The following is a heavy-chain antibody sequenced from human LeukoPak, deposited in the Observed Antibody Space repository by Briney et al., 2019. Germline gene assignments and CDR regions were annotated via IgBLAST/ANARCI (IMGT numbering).Heavy chain of an antibody. D-gene: IGHD2-21*02. J-gene: IGHJ4*02. V-gene: IGHV4-34*01. CDR3: ARADCGGDCYRRYYFDY. Sequence: SETLSLTCAVYGGSFSGYYWSWIRQPPGKGLEWIGEINHSGSTNYNPSLKSRVTISVDTSKNQFSLKLSSVTAADTAVYYCARADCGGDCYRRYYFDYWGQGTLVTVSS. CDR1: GGSFSGYY. CDR2: INHSGST.